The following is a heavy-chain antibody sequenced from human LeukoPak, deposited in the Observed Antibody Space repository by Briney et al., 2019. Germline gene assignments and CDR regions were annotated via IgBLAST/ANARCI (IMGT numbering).Heavy chain of an antibody. D-gene: IGHD1-26*01. CDR3: ARGDSGSYGDYYYYMDV. V-gene: IGHV4-39*07. Sequence: SETLSLTCSVSGASISSGSNYWGWIRQPPGKTLEWIGSIYSSGSTYYNPSLKSRVIIIIDTPKNHFSLTLSSVTAADTAVYYCARGDSGSYGDYYYYMDVWGKGTTVTISS. J-gene: IGHJ6*03. CDR2: IYSSGST. CDR1: GASISSGSNY.